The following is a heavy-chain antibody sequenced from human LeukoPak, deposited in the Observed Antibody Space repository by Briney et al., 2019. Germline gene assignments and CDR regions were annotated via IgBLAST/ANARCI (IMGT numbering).Heavy chain of an antibody. CDR2: IYPGDSDT. CDR3: ATHPGGLQSGFDN. Sequence: PGESLKISCNGSGYXFTTYWIGWVRQMPGKGLEWMGIIYPGDSDTRYSPSFQGQVAISVDRSSSTAYIKWSRLKASDTAMYYCATHPGGLQSGFDNWGQGTLVTVSS. J-gene: IGHJ4*02. D-gene: IGHD5-24*01. V-gene: IGHV5-51*01. CDR1: GYXFTTYW.